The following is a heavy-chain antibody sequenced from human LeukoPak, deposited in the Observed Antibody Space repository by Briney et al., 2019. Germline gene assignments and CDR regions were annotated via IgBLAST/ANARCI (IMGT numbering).Heavy chain of an antibody. CDR3: ATVAVIRGVTYFDY. Sequence: PSETLSLTCTVSGASISSYCWSWIRQPPGKGLEWIGYVCYSGNTNYNPSLKTRVTMSVDTSKNQFSLKLRSVTAADTAVYYCATVAVIRGVTYFDYWGQGTLVTVSS. CDR1: GASISSYC. CDR2: VCYSGNT. V-gene: IGHV4-59*01. J-gene: IGHJ4*02. D-gene: IGHD3-10*01.